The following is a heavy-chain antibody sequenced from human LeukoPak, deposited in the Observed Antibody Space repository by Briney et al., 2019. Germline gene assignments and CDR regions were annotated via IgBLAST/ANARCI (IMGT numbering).Heavy chain of an antibody. CDR2: IKQDGSEK. V-gene: IGHV3-7*01. CDR3: ARMRPYYFDY. CDR1: RFTLSSYW. Sequence: VGSLRLSCAASRFTLSSYWMSWVRQAPGKGLEWVANIKQDGSEKYYVDSVKGRFTISRDHAKNSLYLQINSLRAEDTAVYYCARMRPYYFDYWGQGTLVTVSS. J-gene: IGHJ4*02.